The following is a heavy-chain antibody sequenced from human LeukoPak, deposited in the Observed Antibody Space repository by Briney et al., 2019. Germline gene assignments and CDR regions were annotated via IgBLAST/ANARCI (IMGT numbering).Heavy chain of an antibody. J-gene: IGHJ4*02. CDR3: ARHYDSSGYWYYFDY. Sequence: SETLSLTCTVSGGSISSYYWSWIRQPPGKGLEWIGYIYYSGSTNYNPSLKSRVTISVDTSKNQFSLKLSSVTAADTAVYYCARHYDSSGYWYYFDYWGQGTLVTVSS. CDR2: IYYSGST. CDR1: GGSISSYY. V-gene: IGHV4-59*08. D-gene: IGHD3-22*01.